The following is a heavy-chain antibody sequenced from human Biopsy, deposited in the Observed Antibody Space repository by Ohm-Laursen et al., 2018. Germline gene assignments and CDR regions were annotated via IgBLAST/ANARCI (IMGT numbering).Heavy chain of an antibody. CDR2: IWYDGSNK. V-gene: IGHV3-33*08. D-gene: IGHD3-10*01. CDR1: GFTFNNYG. J-gene: IGHJ6*02. Sequence: SLRLSCTASGFTFNNYGIHWVRQAPGKGLEWVAVIWYDGSNKYSADSVKGRFSISRDNSKNTVYLQMNSLRAADTAVYYCARDRYYGSESYYSHYNMDVWGQGTTVSVSS. CDR3: ARDRYYGSESYYSHYNMDV.